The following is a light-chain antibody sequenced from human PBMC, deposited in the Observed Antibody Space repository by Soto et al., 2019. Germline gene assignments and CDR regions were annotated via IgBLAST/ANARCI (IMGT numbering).Light chain of an antibody. CDR3: SSYAGSNNVV. Sequence: QAVVTQPPSASGSPGQSVTISCTGTSSDVGGYNYVSWYQQHPGKAPKLMFYEVSKRPSGVPDRFSGSKSGNTASLTVSGLQAEDEADYYCSSYAGSNNVVFGGGTKVTVL. V-gene: IGLV2-8*01. CDR1: SSDVGGYNY. J-gene: IGLJ2*01. CDR2: EVS.